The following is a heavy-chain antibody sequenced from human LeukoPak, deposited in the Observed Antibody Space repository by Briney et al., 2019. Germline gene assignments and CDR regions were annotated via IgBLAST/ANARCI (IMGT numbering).Heavy chain of an antibody. CDR2: IYYSGST. V-gene: IGHV4-59*01. Sequence: PSETLSLTCTVSGGSISSYYWSWIRQPPGKGLEWIGYIYYSGSTNYNPSLKSRVTISVDTSKNQFSLKLSSVTAADTAVYYCARVILDYDILTGYYGDNWFDPWGQGPLVTVSS. CDR1: GGSISSYY. J-gene: IGHJ5*02. CDR3: ARVILDYDILTGYYGDNWFDP. D-gene: IGHD3-9*01.